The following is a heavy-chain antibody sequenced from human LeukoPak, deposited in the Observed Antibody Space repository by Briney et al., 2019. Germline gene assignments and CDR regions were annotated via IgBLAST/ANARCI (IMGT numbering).Heavy chain of an antibody. J-gene: IGHJ4*02. CDR3: AKSGYNRFDY. CDR2: ISGSGSGGST. Sequence: GGSLGLSCAASGFTFSSYSMNWVRQAPGKGLEWVSSISGSGSGGSTYYADSVKGRFTISRDNSKNTLYLQMNSLRAEDTAVYYCAKSGYNRFDYWGQGTLVTVSS. CDR1: GFTFSSYS. D-gene: IGHD5-24*01. V-gene: IGHV3-23*01.